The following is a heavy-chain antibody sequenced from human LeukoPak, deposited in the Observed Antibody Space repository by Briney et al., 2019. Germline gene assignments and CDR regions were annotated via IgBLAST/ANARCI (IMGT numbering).Heavy chain of an antibody. Sequence: SGPTLAKPTQPLTLTCTFSGFSLSISRVGVGWIRQPPGKALEWLALIYWGDDKRYSPSLKSRLTITKDTSKNQVVLTVTNMDPVDTATYYCARTIADITVPQVLREFDYWGQGTLVTVSS. V-gene: IGHV2-5*02. J-gene: IGHJ4*02. D-gene: IGHD2/OR15-2a*01. CDR1: GFSLSISRVG. CDR3: ARTIADITVPQVLREFDY. CDR2: IYWGDDK.